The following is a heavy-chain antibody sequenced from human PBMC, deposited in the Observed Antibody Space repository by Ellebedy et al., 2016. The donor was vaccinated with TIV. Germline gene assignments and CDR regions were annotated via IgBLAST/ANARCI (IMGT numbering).Heavy chain of an antibody. CDR3: ARDSSGWLATFDP. CDR1: GGSISSYY. J-gene: IGHJ5*02. D-gene: IGHD6-19*01. Sequence: SETLSLXXTVSGGSISSYYWSWIRQPPGKGLEWIGYIYYSGSTNYNPSLKSRVTMSVDTSKNQFSLKLSSVTAADTAVYYRARDSSGWLATFDPWGQGTLVTVSS. V-gene: IGHV4-59*12. CDR2: IYYSGST.